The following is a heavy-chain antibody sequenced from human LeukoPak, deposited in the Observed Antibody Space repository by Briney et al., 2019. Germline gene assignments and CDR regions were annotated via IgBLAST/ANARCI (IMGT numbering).Heavy chain of an antibody. CDR2: IIPIFGTA. D-gene: IGHD3-3*01. Sequence: SVKVSCKASGGTFSSYAISWVRQAPGQGLEWMGGIIPIFGTANYAQKFQGRVTITADESTSTAYMELSLLKFEDTAVYYCARGGGIFGVLTTAHYYGIDVWGQGTTVTVSS. J-gene: IGHJ6*02. V-gene: IGHV1-69*13. CDR1: GGTFSSYA. CDR3: ARGGGIFGVLTTAHYYGIDV.